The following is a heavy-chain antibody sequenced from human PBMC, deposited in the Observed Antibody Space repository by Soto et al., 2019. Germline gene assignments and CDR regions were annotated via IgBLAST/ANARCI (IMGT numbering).Heavy chain of an antibody. CDR3: ARGNYYDSSGYYDY. V-gene: IGHV4-30-4*02. J-gene: IGHJ4*02. CDR2: IYYSGST. CDR1: GGSISSGDYY. Sequence: SETLSLTCTVSGGSISSGDYYWSWIRQPPGTGLEWIGYIYYSGSTYYNPSLKSRVTISVDTSKNQFSLKLSSVTAADTAVYYCARGNYYDSSGYYDYWGQGTLVTVSS. D-gene: IGHD3-22*01.